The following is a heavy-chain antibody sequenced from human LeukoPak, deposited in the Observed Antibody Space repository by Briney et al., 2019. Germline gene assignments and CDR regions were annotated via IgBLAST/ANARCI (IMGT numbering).Heavy chain of an antibody. Sequence: PGGSLRLSCAASGFTFSSYAMSWVRQAPGKGLEWVSAISGSGGSTYYADSVKGRFTISRDNSKNTLYLQMNSLRAEDTAVYYCAKDELWFGEPYYFDYWGQGTLVTVPS. CDR2: ISGSGGST. V-gene: IGHV3-23*01. J-gene: IGHJ4*02. D-gene: IGHD3-10*01. CDR3: AKDELWFGEPYYFDY. CDR1: GFTFSSYA.